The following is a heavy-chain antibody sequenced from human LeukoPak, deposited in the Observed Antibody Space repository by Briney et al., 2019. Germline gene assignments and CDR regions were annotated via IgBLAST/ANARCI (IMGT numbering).Heavy chain of an antibody. D-gene: IGHD5-18*01. V-gene: IGHV4-39*01. J-gene: IGHJ4*02. CDR1: GGSISSSSYF. CDR3: ARDGYTYGSFDY. Sequence: SETLSLTCSVSGGSISSSSYFWGWIRQPPGKGLEWIGSIYYSGSTYSNPSLKSRVTISVDTSKSQFSLELSSVTAADTAVYYCARDGYTYGSFDYWGQGTLVTVSS. CDR2: IYYSGST.